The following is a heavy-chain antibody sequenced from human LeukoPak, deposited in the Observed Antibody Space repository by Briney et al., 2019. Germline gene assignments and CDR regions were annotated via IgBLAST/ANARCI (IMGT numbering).Heavy chain of an antibody. V-gene: IGHV4-59*11. CDR3: ARFDFWTGYLVY. CDR2: LFYSGST. J-gene: IGHJ4*02. Sequence: SETLSLTCTVSGGSISSHYWSWIRQPPGKGLKWIGYLFYSGSTNYNPSLKSRVTMSVDTTKNQFSLKLISVTAADTAVYYCARFDFWTGYLVYWGQGILVTVSS. CDR1: GGSISSHY. D-gene: IGHD3/OR15-3a*01.